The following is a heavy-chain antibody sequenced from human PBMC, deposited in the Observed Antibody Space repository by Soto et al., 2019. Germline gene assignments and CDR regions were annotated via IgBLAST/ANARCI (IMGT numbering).Heavy chain of an antibody. D-gene: IGHD6-13*01. CDR2: IYYSGST. Sequence: SETLSLTCTVSGGSISSYYWSWIRQPPGKGLEWIGYIYYSGSTNYNPSLKSRVTISVDTSKNQFSLKLSSVTAADTAVYYCARDVAAAGIDLYYYYGMDVWGQGTTVTVSS. V-gene: IGHV4-59*01. J-gene: IGHJ6*02. CDR1: GGSISSYY. CDR3: ARDVAAAGIDLYYYYGMDV.